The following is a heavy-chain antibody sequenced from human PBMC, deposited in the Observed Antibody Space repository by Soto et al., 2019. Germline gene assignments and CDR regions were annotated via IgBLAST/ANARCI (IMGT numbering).Heavy chain of an antibody. Sequence: QVQLQESGPGLVKPSETLSLTCTVSGGSVSSGSYYWSGIRQPPGKGLEWIGYIYYSGSTNYNPSLKSRVTISVDTSKIQFSLKLSSVTAADTAVYYCARDWVKGAFDIWGQGTMVTVSS. V-gene: IGHV4-61*01. CDR1: GGSVSSGSYY. J-gene: IGHJ3*02. D-gene: IGHD3-16*01. CDR3: ARDWVKGAFDI. CDR2: IYYSGST.